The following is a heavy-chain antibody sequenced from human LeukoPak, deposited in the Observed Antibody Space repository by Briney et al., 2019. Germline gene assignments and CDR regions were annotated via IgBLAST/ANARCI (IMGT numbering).Heavy chain of an antibody. J-gene: IGHJ4*02. CDR3: AKDQRSYYSCFDY. Sequence: GGSLRLSCAASGFTFSSYAMSWVRQAPGKGLEWVSAISGSGGSTYYADSVKGRFTISRDNSKNTPYLQMNSLRAEDTAVYYCAKDQRSYYSCFDYWGQGTLVTVSS. CDR2: ISGSGGST. D-gene: IGHD1-26*01. CDR1: GFTFSSYA. V-gene: IGHV3-23*01.